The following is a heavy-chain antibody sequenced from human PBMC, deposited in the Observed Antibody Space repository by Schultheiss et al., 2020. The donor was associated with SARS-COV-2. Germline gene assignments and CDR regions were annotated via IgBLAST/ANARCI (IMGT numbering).Heavy chain of an antibody. J-gene: IGHJ6*02. CDR2: ISGSGGST. Sequence: GGSLRLSCAASGFTFSSYAMSWVRQAPGKGLEWVSAISGSGGSTYYADSVKGRFTISRDNSKNTLYLQMNSLRAEDTAVYYCAKDSLRFLEWLLSHGMDVWGQGTTVTVSS. D-gene: IGHD3-3*01. V-gene: IGHV3-23*01. CDR1: GFTFSSYA. CDR3: AKDSLRFLEWLLSHGMDV.